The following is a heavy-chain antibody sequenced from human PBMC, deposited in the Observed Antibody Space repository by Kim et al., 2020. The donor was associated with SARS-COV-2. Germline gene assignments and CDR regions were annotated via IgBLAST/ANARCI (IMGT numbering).Heavy chain of an antibody. CDR2: IYYSGST. D-gene: IGHD3-10*01. V-gene: IGHV4-31*03. J-gene: IGHJ3*02. Sequence: SETLSLPCTVSGGSISSGGYYWSWIRQHPGKGLEWIGYIYYSGSTYYNPSLKSRVTISVDTSKNQFSLRLSSVTAADTAVYYCARVRVFDAFDIWGQGTMVTVSS. CDR3: ARVRVFDAFDI. CDR1: GGSISSGGYY.